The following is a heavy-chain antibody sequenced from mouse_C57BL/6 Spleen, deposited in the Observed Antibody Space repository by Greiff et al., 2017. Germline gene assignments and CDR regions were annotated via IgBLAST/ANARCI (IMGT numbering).Heavy chain of an antibody. J-gene: IGHJ2*01. V-gene: IGHV1-80*01. CDR1: GYAFSSYW. CDR2: IYPGDGDT. D-gene: IGHD4-1*01. Sequence: QVQLQQSGAELVKPGASVKISCKASGYAFSSYWINWVKQRTGQGLAWIGQIYPGDGDTTYNGKFKGKATLTAATSSSTAYMQLSSLTSEDSAVCFCSRIILGLSYFAYWGQGTTLTVSS. CDR3: SRIILGLSYFAY.